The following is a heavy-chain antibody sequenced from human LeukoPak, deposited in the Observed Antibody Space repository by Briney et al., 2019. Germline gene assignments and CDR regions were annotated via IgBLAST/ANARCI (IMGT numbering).Heavy chain of an antibody. CDR1: GFTISSYA. J-gene: IGHJ4*02. CDR2: ISGSGGST. CDR3: ARAASRWGALYYFDY. V-gene: IGHV3-23*01. D-gene: IGHD1-26*01. Sequence: GGSLRLSCAASGFTISSYAMSWVRQAPGKGLEWVSAISGSGGSTYYADSVKGRFTISRDNSKNTLYLQMNSLRAEDTAVYYCARAASRWGALYYFDYWGQGTLVTVSS.